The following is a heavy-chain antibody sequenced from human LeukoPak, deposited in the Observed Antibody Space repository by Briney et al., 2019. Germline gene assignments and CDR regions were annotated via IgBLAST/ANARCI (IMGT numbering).Heavy chain of an antibody. CDR2: ISYDGSNK. J-gene: IGHJ4*02. Sequence: QPGRSLRLSCAASGFTFSSYAMHWVRQAPGKGLEWVAVISYDGSNKYYADSVKGRFTISRDNSKNTLYLQMNSLRAEDTAVYYCARGEDDYGDYLDYWGQGTLVTVSS. V-gene: IGHV3-30-3*01. CDR1: GFTFSSYA. D-gene: IGHD4-17*01. CDR3: ARGEDDYGDYLDY.